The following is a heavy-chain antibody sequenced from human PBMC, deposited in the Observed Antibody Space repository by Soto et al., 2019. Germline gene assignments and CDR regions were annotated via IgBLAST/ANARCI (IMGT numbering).Heavy chain of an antibody. V-gene: IGHV4-30-4*01. D-gene: IGHD4-17*01. CDR2: IYYNGRT. CDR1: GGSINSGDYF. J-gene: IGHJ6*02. CDR3: ARDRPSYGDYVHYFHHYGMDV. Sequence: LSLTFTVSGGSINSGDYFWSWVRQPPGKGLEWIGYIYYNGRTYYNPSLESRVSISLDTPNNQFSLRLSSVTAADTAVYFCARDRPSYGDYVHYFHHYGMDVWGQGTTVTVSS.